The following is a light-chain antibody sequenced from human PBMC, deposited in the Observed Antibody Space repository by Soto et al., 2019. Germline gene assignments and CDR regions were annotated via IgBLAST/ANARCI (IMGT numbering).Light chain of an antibody. Sequence: EIVLTQSPGTLSLSPGERATLSCRASQIVSSNYLAWYQQKPGQAPRLLIKGASSRATGIPDRFSGSGSGTDFTLTISRLEPEDFAVYYCHQYNSWPRGTFGPGTKVEIK. CDR1: QIVSSNY. V-gene: IGKV3-20*01. CDR3: HQYNSWPRGT. J-gene: IGKJ3*01. CDR2: GAS.